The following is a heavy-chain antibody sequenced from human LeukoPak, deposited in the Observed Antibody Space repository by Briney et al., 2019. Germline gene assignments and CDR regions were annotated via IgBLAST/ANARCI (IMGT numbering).Heavy chain of an antibody. Sequence: GGSLRLSCAASGFSFATYAMTWVRQAPGKGLEWVSAIADSGGVTYYADSVKGRFTISRDNSKNTVFLQMSSLRAEDTAVYYCAREPWSANYYYGMDVWGQGTTVIVS. CDR2: IADSGGVT. D-gene: IGHD3-3*01. J-gene: IGHJ6*02. V-gene: IGHV3-23*01. CDR3: AREPWSANYYYGMDV. CDR1: GFSFATYA.